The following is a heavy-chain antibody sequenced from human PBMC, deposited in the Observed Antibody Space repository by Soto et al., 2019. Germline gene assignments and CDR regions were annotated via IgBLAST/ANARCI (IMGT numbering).Heavy chain of an antibody. V-gene: IGHV1-69*02. J-gene: IGHJ6*03. CDR2: IIPILGIA. CDR3: ALNGDSYDYDYMDV. D-gene: IGHD4-17*01. Sequence: QVQLVQSGAEVKKPGSSVKVSCKASGGTFSSYTISWVRQAPGQVLEWMGRIIPILGIANYAQKFQGRVTITADKSTSTAYMELSSLRAEDTAVYYCALNGDSYDYDYMDVWGKGTTVTVSS. CDR1: GGTFSSYT.